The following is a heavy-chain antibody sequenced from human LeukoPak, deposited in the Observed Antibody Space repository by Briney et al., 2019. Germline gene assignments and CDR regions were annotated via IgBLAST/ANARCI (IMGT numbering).Heavy chain of an antibody. D-gene: IGHD3-22*01. Sequence: ASVKVSCKASGYTFTGYYMHWVRQAPGQGLEWMGWINPNSGGTNYAQKFQGRVTMTRDTSISTAYMELSRLRSDDTAVYYCARDPPYYYDSSGYMFDYWGQGTLVTVSS. CDR1: GYTFTGYY. CDR3: ARDPPYYYDSSGYMFDY. J-gene: IGHJ4*02. V-gene: IGHV1-2*02. CDR2: INPNSGGT.